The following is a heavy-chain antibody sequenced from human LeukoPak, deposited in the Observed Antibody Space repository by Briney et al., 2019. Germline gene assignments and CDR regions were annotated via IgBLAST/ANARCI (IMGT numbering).Heavy chain of an antibody. CDR2: ISYDGSKK. V-gene: IGHV3-30*04. Sequence: GGSLRLSCAASGFTFSTYAMHWVRQAPGKGLEWVAAISYDGSKKHYADSVKGRFTISRDNAKNSLYLQMNSLRAEDTALYYCARDGMGGYCSYWGQGTLVTVSS. CDR3: ARDGMGGYCSY. D-gene: IGHD2-15*01. J-gene: IGHJ4*02. CDR1: GFTFSTYA.